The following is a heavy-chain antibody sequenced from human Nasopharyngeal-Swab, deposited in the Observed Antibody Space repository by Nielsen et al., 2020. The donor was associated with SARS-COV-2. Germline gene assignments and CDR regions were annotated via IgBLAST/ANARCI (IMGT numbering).Heavy chain of an antibody. CDR1: GFTFSRFD. CDR2: IGTAGDT. V-gene: IGHV3-13*01. CDR3: TRTLSASYMDV. Sequence: GGSLRLSCAASGFTFSRFDMHWVRQVMGKGLEWVSAIGTAGDTYYPRSMKGRFTISRGDAENILYLQMNSLRAEDTAVYYCTRTLSASYMDVWGKGTPVPVSS. J-gene: IGHJ6*03.